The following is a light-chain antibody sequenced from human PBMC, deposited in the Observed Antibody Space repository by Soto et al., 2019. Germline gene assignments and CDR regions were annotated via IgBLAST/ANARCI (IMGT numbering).Light chain of an antibody. Sequence: EIVLTQSPDTLSLSPGERATLSCRASQSVGRNFLAWYQQKAGQAPRFLIHGASRRATGIPDRFSGSGSGTDFTLTLSRLEPEDFAVYYCQQYEDSPRTFGQGTKVEIK. CDR3: QQYEDSPRT. CDR1: QSVGRNF. V-gene: IGKV3-20*01. CDR2: GAS. J-gene: IGKJ1*01.